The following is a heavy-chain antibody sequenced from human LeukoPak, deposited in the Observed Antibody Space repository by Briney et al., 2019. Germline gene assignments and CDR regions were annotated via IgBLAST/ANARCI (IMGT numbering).Heavy chain of an antibody. J-gene: IGHJ3*02. CDR3: AKSNGYGLVDI. CDR1: GGSFSGYY. Sequence: SETLSLTCAVYGGSFSGYYWSWIRQPPGKGLEWIGEINHSGSTNYNPSLKSRVTISVDTSKNQFSLDLSSVTAADTAVYYCAKSNGYGLVDIWGQGTMVTVSS. V-gene: IGHV4-34*01. D-gene: IGHD3-10*01. CDR2: INHSGST.